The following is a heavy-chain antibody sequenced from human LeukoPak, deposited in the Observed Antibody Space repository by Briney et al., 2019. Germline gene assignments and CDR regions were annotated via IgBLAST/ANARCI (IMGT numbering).Heavy chain of an antibody. V-gene: IGHV3-23*01. CDR1: GFTFSTYT. Sequence: GGSLRLFCAASGFTFSTYTMSWVRQAPGKGLEWVSAISGSGGSTYYADSVKGRFTISRDNSKNTLYLQMNSLRAEDTAIYYCAKDRGGCANGVCYTLGAFDVWGHGTMVTVSS. J-gene: IGHJ3*01. CDR3: AKDRGGCANGVCYTLGAFDV. D-gene: IGHD2-8*01. CDR2: ISGSGGST.